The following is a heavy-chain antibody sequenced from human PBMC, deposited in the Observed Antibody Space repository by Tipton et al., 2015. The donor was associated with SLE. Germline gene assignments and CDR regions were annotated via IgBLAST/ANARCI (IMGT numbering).Heavy chain of an antibody. CDR2: IYTSGST. Sequence: TLSLTCSLSDGSISNYYWTWFRQPPGKGLEWIGYIYTSGSTNYNPSLKSRVTISVDTSRMQFSLKMISVSAADTAVYYCAREWGSTSYWGQGTLVTVSS. CDR1: DGSISNYY. CDR3: AREWGSTSY. D-gene: IGHD3-10*01. J-gene: IGHJ4*02. V-gene: IGHV4-4*08.